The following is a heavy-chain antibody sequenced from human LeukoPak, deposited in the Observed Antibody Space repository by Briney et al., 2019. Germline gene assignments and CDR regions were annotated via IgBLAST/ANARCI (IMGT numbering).Heavy chain of an antibody. D-gene: IGHD4-17*01. J-gene: IGHJ4*02. V-gene: IGHV4-39*07. CDR3: ASVVYGDYAPGRY. CDR1: GGSISSSSYY. Sequence: SETLSLTCTVSGGSISSSSYYWGWIRQPPGKGLEWIGSIYYSGSTYYNPSLKSRVTISVDTSKNQFSLKLSSVTAADTAVYYCASVVYGDYAPGRYWGQGTLVTVSS. CDR2: IYYSGST.